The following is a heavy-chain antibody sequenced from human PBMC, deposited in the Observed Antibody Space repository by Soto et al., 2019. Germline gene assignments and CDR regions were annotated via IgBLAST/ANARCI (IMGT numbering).Heavy chain of an antibody. CDR1: GGSIRDDDYY. J-gene: IGHJ6*02. V-gene: IGHV4-61*08. CDR3: ARGVGLRTYFYYYGLDV. Sequence: SETLSLTCTVSGGSIRDDDYYCSWIRQHSGKSQEWIEYIYDSGSNYYNPSLKSRVTMSVDTSKDQFSLKLRSVTAADTAVYFCARGVGLRTYFYYYGLDVWGQGTTVTVSS. CDR2: IYDSGSN. D-gene: IGHD2-15*01.